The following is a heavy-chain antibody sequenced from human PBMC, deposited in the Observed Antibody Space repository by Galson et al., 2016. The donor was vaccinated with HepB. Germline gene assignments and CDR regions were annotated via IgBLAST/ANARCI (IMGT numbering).Heavy chain of an antibody. CDR2: IRYDGSKK. Sequence: SLRLSCAASGFNLRKYTMHWVRQTPGKGLEWAAGIRYDGSKKYYADSVQGRFTISRDNYRNMLFLEVNSLRAEDTAVSYCARSGSTGYFDYWGQGTLVTVSS. V-gene: IGHV3-33*01. J-gene: IGHJ4*02. D-gene: IGHD3-9*01. CDR1: GFNLRKYT. CDR3: ARSGSTGYFDY.